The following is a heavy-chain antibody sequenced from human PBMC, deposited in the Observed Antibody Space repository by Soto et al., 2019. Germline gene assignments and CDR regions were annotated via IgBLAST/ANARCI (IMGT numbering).Heavy chain of an antibody. D-gene: IGHD2-21*01. CDR1: GGSISSYY. CDR3: ARVLRWYGTYYYYYMDV. Sequence: QVQLQESGPGLVKPSETLSLTCTVSGGSISSYYWSWIRQPPGKGLEWIGYIYYSGSTNYNPSLKSRVTISVDTSKNQLALHLSSVTAADTAMYYCARVLRWYGTYYYYYMDVWGKGTTVTVSS. CDR2: IYYSGST. J-gene: IGHJ6*03. V-gene: IGHV4-59*01.